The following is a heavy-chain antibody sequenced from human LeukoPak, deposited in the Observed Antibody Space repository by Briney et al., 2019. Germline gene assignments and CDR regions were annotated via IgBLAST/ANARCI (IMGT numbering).Heavy chain of an antibody. CDR1: GGSISSGGYS. CDR3: ASREAAIGAFDI. CDR2: ICHSGST. D-gene: IGHD2-2*01. Sequence: SQTLSLTCAVSGGSISSGGYSWSWIRQPPGKGLEWIGYICHSGSTYYNPSLKSRVTISVDRSKNQFSLKLSSVTAADTAVYYCASREAAIGAFDIWGQGTMVTVSS. V-gene: IGHV4-30-2*01. J-gene: IGHJ3*02.